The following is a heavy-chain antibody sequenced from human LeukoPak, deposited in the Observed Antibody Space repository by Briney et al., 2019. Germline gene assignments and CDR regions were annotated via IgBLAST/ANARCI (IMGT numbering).Heavy chain of an antibody. CDR3: ARILEWLQFDS. D-gene: IGHD2-15*01. CDR1: GGTFNSDT. Sequence: SVKVSCKASGGTFNSDTFSWVRQAPGQGLEWMGRIIPLLGTPNYAQEFQGRVTITADKSTGTIYMELSSLRSEDTGVYYCARILEWLQFDSWGQGTLVTVSS. J-gene: IGHJ4*02. V-gene: IGHV1-69*08. CDR2: IIPLLGTP.